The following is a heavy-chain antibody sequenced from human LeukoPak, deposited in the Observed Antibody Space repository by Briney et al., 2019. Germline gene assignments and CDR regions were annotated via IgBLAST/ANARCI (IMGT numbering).Heavy chain of an antibody. CDR3: ARSRRYGDHTFDY. V-gene: IGHV3-23*01. Sequence: PGGSLRFSCAASGFSFSNYGMNWVRQAPGKGLEWVSGITGGGDSTYYADSVKGRFTISGDNSKNTLYLQMNSLRAEDTAVYYCARSRRYGDHTFDYWGQGTLVTVSS. D-gene: IGHD4-17*01. CDR1: GFSFSNYG. CDR2: ITGGGDST. J-gene: IGHJ4*02.